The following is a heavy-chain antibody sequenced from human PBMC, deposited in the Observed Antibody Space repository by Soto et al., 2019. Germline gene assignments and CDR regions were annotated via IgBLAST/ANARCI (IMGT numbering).Heavy chain of an antibody. J-gene: IGHJ6*02. Sequence: SETLSLTCAVYGGAFSGYYWGWIRQPPGKGLEWIGEINHSGSTNYNPSLKSRVTISVDTSKNQFSLKLSSVTAADTAVYYCARAWAVTGTTVVGYGMDVWGQGTTVT. D-gene: IGHD1-20*01. CDR3: ARAWAVTGTTVVGYGMDV. V-gene: IGHV4-34*01. CDR1: GGAFSGYY. CDR2: INHSGST.